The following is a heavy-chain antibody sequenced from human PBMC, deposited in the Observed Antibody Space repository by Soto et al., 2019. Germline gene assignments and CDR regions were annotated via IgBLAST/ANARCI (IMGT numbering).Heavy chain of an antibody. D-gene: IGHD5-18*01. Sequence: SETLCLTYTVSSGSIGGSSYYWGWIRPPQKKGLEWIGKIYHSGSTNYNPSLKSRVTVSVDKSKNQFSLKLSSVTAADTAVYYCARAVDTAMVPGYYYYYMDVWGKGTTVTVSS. CDR3: ARAVDTAMVPGYYYYYMDV. J-gene: IGHJ6*03. CDR1: SGSIGGSSYY. V-gene: IGHV4-39*07. CDR2: IYHSGST.